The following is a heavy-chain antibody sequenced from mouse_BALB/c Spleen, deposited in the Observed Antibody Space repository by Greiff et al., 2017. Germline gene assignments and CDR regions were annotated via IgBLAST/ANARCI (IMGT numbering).Heavy chain of an antibody. J-gene: IGHJ4*01. CDR3: ANYDGYYDYAMDY. CDR2: ISSGGST. V-gene: IGHV5-6-5*01. CDR1: GFTFSSYA. Sequence: EVKVVESGGGLVKPGGSLKLSCAASGFTFSSYAMSWVRQTPEKRLEWVASISSGGSTYYPDSVKGRFTISRDNARNILYLQMSSLRSEDTAMYYCANYDGYYDYAMDYWGQGTSVTVSS. D-gene: IGHD2-3*01.